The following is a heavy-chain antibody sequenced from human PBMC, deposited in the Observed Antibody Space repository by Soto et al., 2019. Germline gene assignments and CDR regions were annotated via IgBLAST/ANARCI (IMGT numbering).Heavy chain of an antibody. CDR2: ISWNSGSI. J-gene: IGHJ4*02. Sequence: EVQLVESGGGVVQPGRSLRLSCAASGLTFDDYAMHWVRQAPGKGLEWVSGISWNSGSIGYADSVKGRFTISRDNAKNSLYLQMNSLRAEDTALYYCATLVGATTFDYWGQGTLVTVSS. CDR3: ATLVGATTFDY. D-gene: IGHD1-26*01. CDR1: GLTFDDYA. V-gene: IGHV3-9*01.